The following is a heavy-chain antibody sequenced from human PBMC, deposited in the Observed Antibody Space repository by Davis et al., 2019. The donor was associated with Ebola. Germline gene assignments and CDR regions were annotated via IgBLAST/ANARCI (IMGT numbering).Heavy chain of an antibody. J-gene: IGHJ4*02. CDR3: AREGCYGSGSHFDY. Sequence: GSLRLSCTVSGGSISSYYWSWIRQSPGKGLEWIGYIYYSGSTNYNPSLKSRVTISVDTSKNQFSLKLSSVTAADTAVYYCAREGCYGSGSHFDYWGQGTLVTVSS. CDR1: GGSISSYY. D-gene: IGHD3-10*01. V-gene: IGHV4-59*01. CDR2: IYYSGST.